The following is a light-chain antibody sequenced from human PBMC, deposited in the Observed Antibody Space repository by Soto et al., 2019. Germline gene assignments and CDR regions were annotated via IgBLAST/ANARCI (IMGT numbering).Light chain of an antibody. Sequence: EIVLTQSPATLSLSPGERATLSCRASQSVNRYLDWYQQKPGQAPRLLIYDASNRATGIPARFSGAGSGTDFTLTIISLEPEDSAVYYCQQRHSWPPLTFGAGTKVEIK. CDR1: QSVNRY. CDR3: QQRHSWPPLT. V-gene: IGKV3-11*01. J-gene: IGKJ4*01. CDR2: DAS.